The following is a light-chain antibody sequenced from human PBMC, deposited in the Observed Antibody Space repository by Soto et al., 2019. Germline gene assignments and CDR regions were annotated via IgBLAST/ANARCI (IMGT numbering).Light chain of an antibody. J-gene: IGLJ3*02. Sequence: QSFLTQPPSASGTPGRRVTISCSGSSSNIGSNTVDWYQQLPGTAPKLLIYSNNQRPSGVPDRFSGSKSGTSASLAISGLQSEDEADYYCAAWDDSLNGWVFGGGTQLTVL. CDR3: AAWDDSLNGWV. V-gene: IGLV1-44*01. CDR2: SNN. CDR1: SSNIGSNT.